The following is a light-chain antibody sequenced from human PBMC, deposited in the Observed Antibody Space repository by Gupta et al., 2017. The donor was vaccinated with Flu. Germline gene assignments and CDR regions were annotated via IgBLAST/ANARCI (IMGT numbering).Light chain of an antibody. V-gene: IGKV6-21*01. CDR1: QSIGSS. CDR3: QQRSSLPWT. CDR2: YAS. J-gene: IGKJ1*01. Sequence: EIVLTHSPDFQSVTPKEKVTITCRASQSIGSSLHWYQQKPDQSPKLLIKYASQSCSGVPSRFSGSGSGTDFTLTINSLEAEDAATYYCQQRSSLPWTFGQGTKVEIK.